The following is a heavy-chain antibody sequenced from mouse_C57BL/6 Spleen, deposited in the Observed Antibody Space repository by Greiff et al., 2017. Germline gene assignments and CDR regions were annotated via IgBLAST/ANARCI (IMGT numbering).Heavy chain of an antibody. Sequence: VQLKESGPGLVKPSQSLSLTCSVTGYSITSGYYWNWIRQFPGNKLEWMGYISYDGSNNYNPSLKNRISIPRDTSKNQFFLKLNSVTTEDTATYYCARYPTLLIRYFDVWGTGTTVTVSS. CDR3: ARYPTLLIRYFDV. V-gene: IGHV3-6*01. D-gene: IGHD2-4*01. CDR2: ISYDGSN. CDR1: GYSITSGYY. J-gene: IGHJ1*03.